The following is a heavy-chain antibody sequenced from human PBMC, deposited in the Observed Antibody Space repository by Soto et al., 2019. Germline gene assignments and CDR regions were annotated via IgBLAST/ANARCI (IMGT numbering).Heavy chain of an antibody. Sequence: SGPTLVNPTQTPTLTCTFSGFSLNTYGVGVAWVRQPPGKALEWLPLIYWDDDKRFSPSLETRLTITKDTSKTHVVLTMTNMNPVDTGAYYCAHRRGYSRSFDCWGQGALVAVSS. J-gene: IGHJ4*02. D-gene: IGHD6-13*01. V-gene: IGHV2-5*02. CDR1: GFSLNTYGVG. CDR3: AHRRGYSRSFDC. CDR2: IYWDDDK.